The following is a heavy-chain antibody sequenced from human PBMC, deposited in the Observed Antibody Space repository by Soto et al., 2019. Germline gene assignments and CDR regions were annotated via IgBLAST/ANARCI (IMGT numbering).Heavy chain of an antibody. Sequence: QVQLVQSGAEVKKPGASVKVSCKASGYTFTGYYMHWVRQAPGQGLECMGWINPNSGGTNYAQKFQGRVTMTRDTSISTAYMELSRLRSDDTAVYYCARISPVGCSSTSCPAVDVWGQGTTVTVSS. J-gene: IGHJ6*02. D-gene: IGHD2-2*01. CDR2: INPNSGGT. CDR3: ARISPVGCSSTSCPAVDV. CDR1: GYTFTGYY. V-gene: IGHV1-2*02.